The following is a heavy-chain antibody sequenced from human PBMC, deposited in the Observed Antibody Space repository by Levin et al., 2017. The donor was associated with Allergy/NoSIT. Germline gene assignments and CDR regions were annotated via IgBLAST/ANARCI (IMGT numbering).Heavy chain of an antibody. V-gene: IGHV4-39*01. J-gene: IGHJ5*02. CDR2: IYYSGST. D-gene: IGHD3-10*01. CDR3: ARPYYYGSGRIYWFDP. Sequence: SETLSLTCTVSGGSISSSSYYWGWIRQPPGKGLEWIGSIYYSGSTYYNPSLKSRVTISVDTSKNQFSLKLSSVAAADTAVYYCARPYYYGSGRIYWFDPWGQGTLVTVSS. CDR1: GGSISSSSYY.